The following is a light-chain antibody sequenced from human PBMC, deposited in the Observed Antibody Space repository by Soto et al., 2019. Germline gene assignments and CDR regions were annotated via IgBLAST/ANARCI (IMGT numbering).Light chain of an antibody. CDR1: RSDIGVYNF. V-gene: IGLV2-14*03. J-gene: IGLJ2*01. Sequence: QSVLTQPASVSGSPGQSITISCTGTRSDIGVYNFVSWYQQHPGEAPKLMLYDVNVRPSGVSNRFSGSKSGNTASLTISGLQAEDEADYYCTSWTTSTTMIFGGGTKLTVL. CDR2: DVN. CDR3: TSWTTSTTMI.